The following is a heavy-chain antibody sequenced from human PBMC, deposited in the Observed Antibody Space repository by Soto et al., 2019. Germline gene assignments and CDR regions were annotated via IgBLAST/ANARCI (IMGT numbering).Heavy chain of an antibody. CDR3: GRDRNDYVWGS. CDR2: IYYSGST. CDR1: GGSINNYY. V-gene: IGHV4-59*01. J-gene: IGHJ4*02. D-gene: IGHD3-16*01. Sequence: SETLSLTCTVSGGSINNYYWSWIRQPPWKGLEWIGYIYYSGSTNYNPSLKSRATISVDSSKNQFSLKLISVTAAATAAYYCGRDRNDYVWGSWGQGTLVIVSA.